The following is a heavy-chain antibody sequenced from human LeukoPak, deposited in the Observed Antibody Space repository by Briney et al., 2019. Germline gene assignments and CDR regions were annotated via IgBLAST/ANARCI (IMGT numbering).Heavy chain of an antibody. V-gene: IGHV3-30-3*01. CDR3: ARDSYDGVRYYYYYMDV. CDR1: GFTFSSYA. D-gene: IGHD5-12*01. Sequence: GGSLRPSCAASGFTFSSYAMHWVRQAPGKGLEWVAVISYDGSNKYYADSVKGRFTISRDNSKNTLYLQMNSLRAEDTAVYYCARDSYDGVRYYYYYMDVWGKGTTVTVSS. CDR2: ISYDGSNK. J-gene: IGHJ6*03.